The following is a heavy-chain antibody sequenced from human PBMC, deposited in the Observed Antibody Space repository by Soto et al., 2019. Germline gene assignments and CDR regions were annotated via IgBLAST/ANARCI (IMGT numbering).Heavy chain of an antibody. Sequence: PSETLSLTCTVSGGSISSGDYYWSWIRQPPGKGLEWIGYIYYSGSTYYNPSLKSRVTISVDTSKNQFSLKLSSVTAADTAVYYCARGDCTNGVCYSYYYYGMDVWGQGTTVTVSS. CDR2: IYYSGST. V-gene: IGHV4-30-4*01. J-gene: IGHJ6*02. CDR3: ARGDCTNGVCYSYYYYGMDV. D-gene: IGHD2-8*01. CDR1: GGSISSGDYY.